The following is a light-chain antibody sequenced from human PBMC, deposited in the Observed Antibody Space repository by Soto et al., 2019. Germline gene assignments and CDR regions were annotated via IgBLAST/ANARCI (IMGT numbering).Light chain of an antibody. CDR1: QSVSTNY. J-gene: IGKJ4*01. CDR2: GAS. CDR3: QQFGNSPLT. V-gene: IGKV3-20*01. Sequence: EIVLTQSPDTLSLSPGERATLSCRASQSVSTNYLAWYQQKPGQAPRLLIYGASSRATGIPERFSGSGSGTDFTLTIIRLEPEDFVVYYCQQFGNSPLTFGGGTKVEIK.